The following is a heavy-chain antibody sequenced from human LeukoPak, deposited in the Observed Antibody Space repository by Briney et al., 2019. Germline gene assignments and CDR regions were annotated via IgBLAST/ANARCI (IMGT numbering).Heavy chain of an antibody. D-gene: IGHD2-2*03. V-gene: IGHV1-18*01. J-gene: IGHJ5*02. CDR3: AIARDGWTDSFDP. CDR2: ISGRSDDI. CDR1: GYTFTTFG. Sequence: ASVKVSCQASGYTFTTFGISWVRQAPGRGLEWMGYISGRSDDINFAQNFQDRLTMTTDTSTSTAYMELERLTSDDTAVYYCAIARDGWTDSFDPWGQGTLVIVSS.